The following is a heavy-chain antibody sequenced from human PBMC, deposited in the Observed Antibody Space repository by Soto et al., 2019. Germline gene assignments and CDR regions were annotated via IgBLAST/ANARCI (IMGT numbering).Heavy chain of an antibody. CDR2: ITPNSGHT. V-gene: IGHV1-18*01. CDR1: GYSFSTYA. J-gene: IGHJ5*02. D-gene: IGHD3-9*01. CDR3: ATSYDTGFDP. Sequence: LLMQSGGEAKNPGASVKVSCEASGYSFSTYAISWLRQAPGQGLEWMGLITPNSGHTNYAQKFQGRLILTTDIPSSTAYMELTSLRYDDTAMYYCATSYDTGFDPWGQGTLVSVS.